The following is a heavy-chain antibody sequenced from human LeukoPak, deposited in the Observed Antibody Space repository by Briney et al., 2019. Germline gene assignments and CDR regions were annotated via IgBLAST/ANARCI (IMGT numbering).Heavy chain of an antibody. CDR3: ARLRPDYDILTGFGMDV. CDR2: IYYSGST. J-gene: IGHJ6*02. V-gene: IGHV4-59*01. CDR1: GGSISSYY. D-gene: IGHD3-9*01. Sequence: SETLSLTCTVSGGSISSYYWSWIRQPPGKGLEWIGYIYYSGSTNYNPSLKSRVTISVDTSKNQFSLKLTSVTAADTAVYYCARLRPDYDILTGFGMDVWGQGTTVTVSS.